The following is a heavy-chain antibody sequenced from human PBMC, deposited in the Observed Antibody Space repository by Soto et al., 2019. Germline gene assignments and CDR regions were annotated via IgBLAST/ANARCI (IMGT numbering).Heavy chain of an antibody. CDR2: IYPGDSDT. D-gene: IGHD5-18*01. CDR1: GYSFTSYW. Sequence: SLKISCKGSGYSFTSYWIGWVRQMPGKGLEWMGIIYPGDSDTRYSPSFQGQVTISADKSISTAYLQWSSLKASDTAMYYCARGGYSYGTTPYYYGMDVWGQGTTVTVSS. V-gene: IGHV5-51*01. J-gene: IGHJ6*02. CDR3: ARGGYSYGTTPYYYGMDV.